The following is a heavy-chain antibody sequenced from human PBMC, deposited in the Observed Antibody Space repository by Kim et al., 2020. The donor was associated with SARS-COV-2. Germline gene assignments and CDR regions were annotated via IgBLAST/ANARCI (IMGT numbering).Heavy chain of an antibody. V-gene: IGHV3-23*01. J-gene: IGHJ4*01. CDR3: AKKFHYGSGSYLYYFDY. D-gene: IGHD3-10*01. CDR1: GFTFSNYA. Sequence: GGSLRLSCAASGFTFSNYAMSWVRQAPGKGLEWVSTISGSDGSTYYADSVRGRFTISRDNSKNTLYLQMNSLRAEETAVYYCAKKFHYGSGSYLYYFDY. CDR2: ISGSDGST.